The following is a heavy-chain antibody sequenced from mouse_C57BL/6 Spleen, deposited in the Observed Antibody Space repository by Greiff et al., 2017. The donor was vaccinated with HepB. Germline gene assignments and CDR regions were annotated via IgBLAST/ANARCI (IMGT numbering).Heavy chain of an antibody. V-gene: IGHV3-1*01. CDR3: AREGYDYDEGYFDY. Sequence: EVKLMESGPGMVKPSQSLSLTCTVTGYSITSGYDWHWIRHFPGNKLEWMGYISYSGSTNYNPSLKSRISITHDTSKNHFFLKLNSVTTEDTATYYCAREGYDYDEGYFDYWGQGTTLTVSS. CDR1: GYSITSGYD. J-gene: IGHJ2*01. CDR2: ISYSGST. D-gene: IGHD2-4*01.